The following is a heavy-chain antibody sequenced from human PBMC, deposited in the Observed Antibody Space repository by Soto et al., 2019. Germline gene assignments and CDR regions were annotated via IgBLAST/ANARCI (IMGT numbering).Heavy chain of an antibody. CDR1: GFTFSGYA. J-gene: IGHJ4*02. CDR2: ISYDGSNK. D-gene: IGHD3-22*01. CDR3: ASPRTMIVVVTYFDY. Sequence: PGGSLRLSCAASGFTFSGYAMHWVRQAPGKGLEWVAVISYDGSNKYYADSVKGRFTISRDNSKNTLYLQMNSLRAEDTAVYYCASPRTMIVVVTYFDYWGQGTLVTVSS. V-gene: IGHV3-30-3*01.